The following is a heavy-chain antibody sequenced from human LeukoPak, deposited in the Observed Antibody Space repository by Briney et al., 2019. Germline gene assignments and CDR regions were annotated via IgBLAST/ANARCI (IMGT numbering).Heavy chain of an antibody. J-gene: IGHJ3*02. CDR1: GGSIINYF. CDR3: ARWKTFGNAFDI. D-gene: IGHD1-1*01. CDR2: ISYSGST. Sequence: SETLSLTCTVSGGSIINYFWSWIRQPPGKGLEWIGFISYSGSTNYNLSLKSRVTVSIDTSMNQFSLRLSSLTAADTAVYYCARWKTFGNAFDIWGQGTMVSVSS. V-gene: IGHV4-59*08.